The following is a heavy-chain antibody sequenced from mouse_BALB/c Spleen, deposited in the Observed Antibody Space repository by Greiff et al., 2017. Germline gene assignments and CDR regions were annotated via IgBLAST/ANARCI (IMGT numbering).Heavy chain of an antibody. Sequence: EVQLQESGPELVKPGASVKISCKASGYSFTGYFMNWVMQSHGKSLEWIGRINPYNGDTFYNQKFKGKATLTVDKSSSTAHMELRSLASEDSAVYYCARADYDTWFAYWGQGTLVTVSA. CDR2: INPYNGDT. D-gene: IGHD2-4*01. CDR3: ARADYDTWFAY. J-gene: IGHJ3*01. V-gene: IGHV1-20*02. CDR1: GYSFTGYF.